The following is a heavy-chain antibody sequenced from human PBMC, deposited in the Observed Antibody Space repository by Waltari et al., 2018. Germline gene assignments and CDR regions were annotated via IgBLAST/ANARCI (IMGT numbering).Heavy chain of an antibody. CDR2: IYPGDSDT. V-gene: IGHV5-51*01. Sequence: EVQLVQSGAEVKKPGESLKISCKGSGYSFTSYWIGWVRPMPGKGLEWMGIIYPGDSDTRYSPSFQGQVTISADKSISTAYLQWSSLKASDTAMYYCARSRGDYKDYYGMDVWGQGTTVTVSS. J-gene: IGHJ6*02. CDR3: ARSRGDYKDYYGMDV. D-gene: IGHD4-17*01. CDR1: GYSFTSYW.